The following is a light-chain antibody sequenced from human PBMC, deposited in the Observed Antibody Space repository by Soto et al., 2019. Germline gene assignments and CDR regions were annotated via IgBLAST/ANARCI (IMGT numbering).Light chain of an antibody. Sequence: QSALTQPASVSGSPGQSITISCTGTSSDVGGYNHVSWYQQHPGKAPKVIIYEVSNRPSGISHRFSGSKSGNTASLTISGLQAEDEADYYCSSYTSSSTSVFGGGTKVTVL. V-gene: IGLV2-14*01. CDR3: SSYTSSSTSV. CDR1: SSDVGGYNH. J-gene: IGLJ2*01. CDR2: EVS.